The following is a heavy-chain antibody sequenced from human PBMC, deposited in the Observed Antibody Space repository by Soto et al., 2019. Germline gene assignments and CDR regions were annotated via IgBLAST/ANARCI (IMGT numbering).Heavy chain of an antibody. CDR3: AKTLDYYGSESYYST. Sequence: EVQLLESGGGLVQPGGSLRLSCAASGFTFTSYAMGWVRQAPGKGLEWVSIISGSGGSTYYADSVKGRFTISRDNYKNTLFLQMNNLRAEDTAVYYCAKTLDYYGSESYYSTWGQGTLVTVSS. V-gene: IGHV3-23*01. CDR1: GFTFTSYA. J-gene: IGHJ4*02. CDR2: ISGSGGST. D-gene: IGHD3-10*01.